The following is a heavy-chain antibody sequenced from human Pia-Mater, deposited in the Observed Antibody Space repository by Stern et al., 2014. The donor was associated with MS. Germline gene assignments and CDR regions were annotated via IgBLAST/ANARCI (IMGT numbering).Heavy chain of an antibody. Sequence: EVQLEESGAELIRPGESLKISCKGSGYKFSIYWIAWVRQMPGKGLEWRGIIYPGDSETRYSPSFQGQCPMSADKSTSTAYLQWSSLNASDTAMYFCARQTTAWASDVWGQGTLVTVSS. CDR1: GYKFSIYW. J-gene: IGHJ4*02. CDR2: IYPGDSET. CDR3: ARQTTAWASDV. D-gene: IGHD1-14*01. V-gene: IGHV5-51*01.